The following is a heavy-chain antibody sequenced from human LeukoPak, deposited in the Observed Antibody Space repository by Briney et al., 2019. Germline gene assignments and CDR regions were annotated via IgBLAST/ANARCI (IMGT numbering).Heavy chain of an antibody. CDR1: GGSFSGYY. Sequence: PSETLSLTCAVYGGSFSGYYWSWIRQPPGKGPEWIGEINHSGSTNYNPSLKSRVTISVDTSKNQFSLKLSSVTAADTAVYYCARSSGAAAGTGRLIYYMDVWGKGTTVTVSS. D-gene: IGHD6-13*01. V-gene: IGHV4-34*01. CDR3: ARSSGAAAGTGRLIYYMDV. CDR2: INHSGST. J-gene: IGHJ6*03.